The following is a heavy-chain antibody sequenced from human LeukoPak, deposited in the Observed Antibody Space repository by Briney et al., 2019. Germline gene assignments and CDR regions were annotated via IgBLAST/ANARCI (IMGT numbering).Heavy chain of an antibody. D-gene: IGHD6-6*01. V-gene: IGHV4-38-2*01. J-gene: IGHJ4*02. CDR2: TYHSGST. CDR3: ASIAGRVGFDY. Sequence: SETLSLTCAVSGYSISSGYYWGWIRQPPGKGLEWIGSTYHSGSTYYNPSLKSRVTISVDTSKNQFSLKLSSVTAADTAVYYCASIAGRVGFDYWGQGTLVTVSS. CDR1: GYSISSGYY.